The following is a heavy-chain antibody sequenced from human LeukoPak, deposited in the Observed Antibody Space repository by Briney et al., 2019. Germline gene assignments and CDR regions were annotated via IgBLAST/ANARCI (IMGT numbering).Heavy chain of an antibody. J-gene: IGHJ4*02. V-gene: IGHV3-33*01. D-gene: IGHD6-6*01. Sequence: PGGSLRLSCAASGFTFSDYGIHWVRQAPGQGLEWVALIWYDGSKKYYADSVKCRFTISRDNTKNTLYLQLNSLRADDTAVYYCARAHSSSSTFDLWGQGTLVTVSS. CDR1: GFTFSDYG. CDR2: IWYDGSKK. CDR3: ARAHSSSSTFDL.